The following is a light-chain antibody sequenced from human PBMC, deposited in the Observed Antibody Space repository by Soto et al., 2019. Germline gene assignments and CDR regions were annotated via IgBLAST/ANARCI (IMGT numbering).Light chain of an antibody. Sequence: QSALTQPASVSGSPGQSITISCTGTSGDIGGYNYVTWYQQHPGKAPKLMIYDVSVRPSGVSNRFSGSKSGNTASLSISGLQAEDEADYYCSSWKNTNTLLFGGGTKLTVL. J-gene: IGLJ2*01. CDR3: SSWKNTNTLL. V-gene: IGLV2-14*03. CDR2: DVS. CDR1: SGDIGGYNY.